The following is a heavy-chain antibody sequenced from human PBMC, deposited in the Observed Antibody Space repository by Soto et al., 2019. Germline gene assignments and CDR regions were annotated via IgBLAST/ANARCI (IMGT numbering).Heavy chain of an antibody. V-gene: IGHV1-69*01. J-gene: IGHJ6*02. CDR2: FIPMFGTA. Sequence: QVQLVQSGAEVKKPGSSVKVSCKASGGTFSSYAFNWVRQAPGQGLEWMGGFIPMFGTANSAQKFQGRVTITADESTNTAYMELSSLRSEETAVYYCARVKLEVGDTPYTKHYYGMDVWGQETTVTVSS. CDR1: GGTFSSYA. CDR3: ARVKLEVGDTPYTKHYYGMDV. D-gene: IGHD1-26*01.